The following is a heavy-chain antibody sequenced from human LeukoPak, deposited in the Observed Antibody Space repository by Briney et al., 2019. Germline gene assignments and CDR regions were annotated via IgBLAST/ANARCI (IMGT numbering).Heavy chain of an antibody. CDR3: AKASNRYFYDSGIGAFDI. J-gene: IGHJ3*02. Sequence: GGSLRLSCAASGFTFSSYAMSWVRQAPAKGLAWVSAISGSGGSTYYADSVKGRFTISRDNSKNTLYLQMNSLRAEDTALYFCAKASNRYFYDSGIGAFDIWGHGAMVTVSS. CDR1: GFTFSSYA. CDR2: ISGSGGST. V-gene: IGHV3-23*01. D-gene: IGHD3-22*01.